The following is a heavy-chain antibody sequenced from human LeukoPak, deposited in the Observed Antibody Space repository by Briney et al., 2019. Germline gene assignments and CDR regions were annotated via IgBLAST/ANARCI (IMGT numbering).Heavy chain of an antibody. CDR3: ARVTMVRGVTTGKFDP. J-gene: IGHJ5*02. D-gene: IGHD3-10*01. V-gene: IGHV4-39*07. Sequence: SETLSLTCTVSGDSISNSRYSWGWIRQPPGKGLEWIGTTSYSGSAYYNPSLKSRVTMPVDTSKNQFSLKLSSVTAADTAVYYCARVTMVRGVTTGKFDPWGQGTLVTVSS. CDR1: GDSISNSRYS. CDR2: TSYSGSA.